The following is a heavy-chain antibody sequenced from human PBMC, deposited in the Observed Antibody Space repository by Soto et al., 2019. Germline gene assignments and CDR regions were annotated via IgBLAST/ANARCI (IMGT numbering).Heavy chain of an antibody. V-gene: IGHV1-46*01. Sequence: ASVKVSCKASGYSFTSYYIHWVRQAPGQGLEWMGIINPSSSTTYAQKFQGRVTMTRDTSTSTAYMELRSLRSDDTAVYYCARDPPPMDVWGQGTTVTVSS. CDR3: ARDPPPMDV. J-gene: IGHJ6*02. CDR1: GYSFTSYY. CDR2: INPSSST.